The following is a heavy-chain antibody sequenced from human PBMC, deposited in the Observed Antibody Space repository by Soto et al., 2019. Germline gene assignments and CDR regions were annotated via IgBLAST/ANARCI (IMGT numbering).Heavy chain of an antibody. V-gene: IGHV1-46*01. Sequence: ASVKVSCKASGYTFTSYAMHWVRQAPGQRLEWMGWINPSGGSTSYAQKFQGRVTMTRDTSTSTVYMELSSLRSEDTAVYYCARAPIAARPYYYYGMDVWGQGTTVTVSS. CDR2: INPSGGST. CDR1: GYTFTSYA. CDR3: ARAPIAARPYYYYGMDV. D-gene: IGHD6-6*01. J-gene: IGHJ6*02.